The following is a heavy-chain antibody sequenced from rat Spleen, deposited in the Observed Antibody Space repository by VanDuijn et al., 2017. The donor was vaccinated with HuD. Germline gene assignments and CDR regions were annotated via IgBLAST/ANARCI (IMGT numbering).Heavy chain of an antibody. J-gene: IGHJ3*01. CDR2: MWSGGNT. CDR3: IRESLPGYNSHWFVY. CDR1: GFSLTRYN. Sequence: QVQLMESGPGLVQPSETLSLTCTVSGFSLTRYNVHWVRQPPGKGLEWMGVMWSGGNTDYHSALKSRLSISRDTSKNQVLLKMNSLQTEDTAIYFCIRESLPGYNSHWFVYWGQGTLVTVSS. D-gene: IGHD1-4*01. V-gene: IGHV2-45*01.